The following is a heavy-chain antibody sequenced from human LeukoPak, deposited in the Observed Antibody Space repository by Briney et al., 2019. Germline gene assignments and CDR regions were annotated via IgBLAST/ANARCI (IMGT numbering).Heavy chain of an antibody. J-gene: IGHJ4*02. CDR2: MNPNSGNT. V-gene: IGHV1-8*01. D-gene: IGHD3-10*01. CDR1: GYTFTSYD. CDR3: ARDPPRATMVRGAGGDY. Sequence: ASVNVSCKASGYTFTSYDINWVRQAPGQGLEWMGWMNPNSGNTGYAQKFQGRVTMTRNTSISTAYMELSSLRSEDTAVYYCARDPPRATMVRGAGGDYWGQGTLVTVSS.